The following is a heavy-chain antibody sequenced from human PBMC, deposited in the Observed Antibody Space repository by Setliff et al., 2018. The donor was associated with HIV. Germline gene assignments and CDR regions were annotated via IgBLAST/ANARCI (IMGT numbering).Heavy chain of an antibody. Sequence: PSETLSLTCTVSGGSISNYYWSWIRQPPGKGLEWIGYIYASGSTNYSPSLKSRVTISVDTSKNQFSLKLKSVTAADTAVYFCARHVYSSGWGYVYHLDSWGQGTLVTVSS. CDR3: ARHVYSSGWGYVYHLDS. J-gene: IGHJ4*02. D-gene: IGHD6-19*01. V-gene: IGHV4-59*08. CDR2: IYASGST. CDR1: GGSISNYY.